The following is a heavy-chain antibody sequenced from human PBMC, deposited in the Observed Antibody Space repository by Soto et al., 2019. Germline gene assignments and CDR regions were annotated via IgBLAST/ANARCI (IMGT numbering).Heavy chain of an antibody. D-gene: IGHD1-26*01. V-gene: IGHV3-23*01. Sequence: GSLRLSCAASGFTFSSYALSWVRQAPGKGLEWVSAISGSGGSTYYAESGKGRFTISRDNSKNTLYLQMNSLRAEDTAVYYCAKVSRXLLDFDYWGQGTLVTVSS. CDR2: ISGSGGST. CDR3: AKVSRXLLDFDY. CDR1: GFTFSSYA. J-gene: IGHJ4*02.